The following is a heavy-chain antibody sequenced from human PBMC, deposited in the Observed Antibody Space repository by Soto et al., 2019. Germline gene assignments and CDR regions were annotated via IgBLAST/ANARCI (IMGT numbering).Heavy chain of an antibody. J-gene: IGHJ4*02. D-gene: IGHD4-17*01. CDR2: IYYSGST. Sequence: QVKLQETGPGLVKPSPTLSLTCTVSGGSISSGGYYWSWIRQHPGKGLEWIGYIYYSGSTYYNPSLKSRVTISVDTSKNQFSLKLSSVTAADTAVYYCARGSLYGDYDYWGQGTLVTVSS. CDR3: ARGSLYGDYDY. CDR1: GGSISSGGYY. V-gene: IGHV4-31*03.